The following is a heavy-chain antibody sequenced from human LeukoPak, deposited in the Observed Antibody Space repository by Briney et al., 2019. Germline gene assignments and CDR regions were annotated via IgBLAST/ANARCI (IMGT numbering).Heavy chain of an antibody. CDR3: ARRRTIFGVAIDY. CDR2: IYYSGST. J-gene: IGHJ4*02. Sequence: SETLSLTCTVSGGSISSSSYYWGWIRQPPGKGLEWSGSIYYSGSTYYNPSLKSRVTISVDTSKNQFSLKLSSVTAADSAVYYCARRRTIFGVAIDYWGQGTLVTVSS. V-gene: IGHV4-39*01. D-gene: IGHD3-3*01. CDR1: GGSISSSSYY.